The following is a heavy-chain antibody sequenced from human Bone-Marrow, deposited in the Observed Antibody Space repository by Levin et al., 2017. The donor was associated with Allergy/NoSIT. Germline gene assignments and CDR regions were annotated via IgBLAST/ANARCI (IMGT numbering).Heavy chain of an antibody. D-gene: IGHD3-10*01. V-gene: IGHV4-34*01. Sequence: SQTLSLTCAVYGGSFSGYYWSWIRQPPGKGLEWIGEINHSGSTNYNPSLKSRVTISVDTSKNQFSLKLSSVTAADTAVYYCARVWDSARRWVRGNNWFDPWGQGTLVTVSS. CDR1: GGSFSGYY. CDR3: ARVWDSARRWVRGNNWFDP. J-gene: IGHJ5*02. CDR2: INHSGST.